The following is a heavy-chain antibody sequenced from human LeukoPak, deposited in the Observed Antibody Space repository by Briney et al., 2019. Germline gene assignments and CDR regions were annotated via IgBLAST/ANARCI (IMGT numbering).Heavy chain of an antibody. V-gene: IGHV1-8*02. CDR1: GYTFKNYD. Sequence: ASVKVSCKASGYTFKNYDINWVRQATGHGLEWMGWMNPNSCNTGFAQKFQDRVSMTRDTSINTAYMELTSLRSGDTAVYYCARATPGGLHGYSFDYWGQGTVVTVYS. J-gene: IGHJ4*02. D-gene: IGHD5-24*01. CDR2: MNPNSCNT. CDR3: ARATPGGLHGYSFDY.